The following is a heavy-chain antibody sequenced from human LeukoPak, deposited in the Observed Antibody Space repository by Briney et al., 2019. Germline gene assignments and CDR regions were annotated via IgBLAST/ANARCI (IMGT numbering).Heavy chain of an antibody. CDR2: IYASGSI. J-gene: IGHJ3*02. CDR3: ARVLRKDGYNYDGFDI. Sequence: SQTLSLTCTVSGGSISSGDYYWSWIRLPAGKGREWIGRIYASGSINYNPSLKGRVTISIDTSKNQFSLKVSSVTAADTAVYYCARVLRKDGYNYDGFDIWGQGTMVTVSS. CDR1: GGSISSGDYY. V-gene: IGHV4-61*02. D-gene: IGHD5-24*01.